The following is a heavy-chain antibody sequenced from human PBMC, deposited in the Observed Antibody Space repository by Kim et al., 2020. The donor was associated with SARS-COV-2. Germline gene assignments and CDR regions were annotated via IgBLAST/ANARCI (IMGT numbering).Heavy chain of an antibody. D-gene: IGHD6-19*01. Sequence: GGSLRLSCSASGFSLRSYAMHWVRQAPGKGLEYVSAISANGASTEYAASVRGRFTISRDTSKDILYLQMTGLRPEDTAVYYCVKGGGQWRYHYMDVWGQGTTVTVSS. CDR1: GFSLRSYA. J-gene: IGHJ6*03. CDR2: ISANGAST. CDR3: VKGGGQWRYHYMDV. V-gene: IGHV3-64D*09.